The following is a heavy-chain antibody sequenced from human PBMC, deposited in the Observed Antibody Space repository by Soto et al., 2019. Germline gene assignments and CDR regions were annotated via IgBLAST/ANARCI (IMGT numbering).Heavy chain of an antibody. CDR1: EFTFSSYA. J-gene: IGHJ6*02. CDR3: AKDQSTNSRSYHALDV. CDR2: VSNDGSNK. Sequence: QVQLVESGGGVVQPGESLRLSCAASEFTFSSYAMHWVRQAPGKGLEWVAVVSNDGSNKYYADYVKGRFTNARDTSKNALNLQMNSLRCEDMAVYYGAKDQSTNSRSYHALDVWGQGTTVTVSS. V-gene: IGHV3-30*18. D-gene: IGHD2-8*01.